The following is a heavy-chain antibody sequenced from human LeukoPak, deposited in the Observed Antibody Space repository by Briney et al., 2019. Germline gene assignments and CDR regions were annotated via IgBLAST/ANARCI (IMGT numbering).Heavy chain of an antibody. J-gene: IGHJ6*03. V-gene: IGHV3-66*01. CDR3: ARAEGDYYYYFYMDV. Sequence: GGSLRLSCAASEFSVGSNYMTWVRQAPGKGLEWVSLIYSGGSTYYADSVKGRFTISRDNSKNTLYLQMNSLRAEDTAVYYCARAEGDYYYYFYMDVWGKGTTVTVSS. CDR1: EFSVGSNY. CDR2: IYSGGST.